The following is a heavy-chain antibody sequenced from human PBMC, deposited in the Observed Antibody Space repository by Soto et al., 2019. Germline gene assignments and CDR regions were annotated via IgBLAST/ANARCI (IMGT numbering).Heavy chain of an antibody. J-gene: IGHJ4*02. Sequence: DVQLLESGGGLVQPEGSLRLSCAASGFTFSSYAMGWVRQGPGKGLEWVAVVSIGGSTHYADSVRGRFTISRGNSKNTLSLQITSLTAEDTAVYFCAQRRGAGGQFAYWGQRARVTVSS. CDR2: VSIGGST. CDR3: AQRRGAGGQFAY. V-gene: IGHV3-23*01. CDR1: GFTFSSYA. D-gene: IGHD2-8*02.